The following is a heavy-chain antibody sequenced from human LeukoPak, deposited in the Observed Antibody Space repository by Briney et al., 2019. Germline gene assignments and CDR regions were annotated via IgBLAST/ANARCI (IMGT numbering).Heavy chain of an antibody. D-gene: IGHD6-13*01. J-gene: IGHJ5*02. CDR3: ARVAGQQLARWFDP. CDR1: GGSISRSSYY. V-gene: IGHV4-39*07. Sequence: SETLSLTCTVSGGSISRSSYYWGWIRQPPGKGLEWIGSIYYSGSTYYNPSLKSRVTISVDTSKNQFSLKLSSVAAADTAVYYCARVAGQQLARWFDPWGQGTLVTVSS. CDR2: IYYSGST.